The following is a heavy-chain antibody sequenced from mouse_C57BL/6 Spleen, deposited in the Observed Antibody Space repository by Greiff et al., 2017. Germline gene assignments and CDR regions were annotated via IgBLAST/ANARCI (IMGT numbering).Heavy chain of an antibody. CDR1: GYAFSSYW. V-gene: IGHV1-80*01. J-gene: IGHJ4*01. CDR3: ARFSYGNYAYYAMDY. Sequence: VQLKESGAELVKPGASVKISCKASGYAFSSYWMNWVKQRPGKGLEWIGQIYPGDGDTNYNGKFKGKATLTADKSSSTAYMQLSSLTSEDSAVYFCARFSYGNYAYYAMDYWGQGTSVTVSS. CDR2: IYPGDGDT. D-gene: IGHD2-1*01.